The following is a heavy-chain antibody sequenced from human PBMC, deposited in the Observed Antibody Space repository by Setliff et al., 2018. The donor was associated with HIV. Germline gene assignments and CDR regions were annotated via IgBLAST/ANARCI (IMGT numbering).Heavy chain of an antibody. J-gene: IGHJ6*03. Sequence: PGESLKISCKASGFRFNNYWITWVRQMPGKGLEWMGRIDPSDSYVNYSPSFKGHVTILADESTGYLQWDSLKASDTAIYDCARLVVIGRDYYYHYYMDVWGKGTTVTVSS. D-gene: IGHD3-9*01. CDR1: GFRFNNYW. CDR2: IDPSDSYV. CDR3: ARLVVIGRDYYYHYYMDV. V-gene: IGHV5-10-1*01.